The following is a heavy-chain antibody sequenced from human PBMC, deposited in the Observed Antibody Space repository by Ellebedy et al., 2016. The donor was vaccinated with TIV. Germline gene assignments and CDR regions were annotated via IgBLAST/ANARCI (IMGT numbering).Heavy chain of an antibody. Sequence: GESLKISCSVSGFTFSSFAMHWVRQAPGKGLEFVSAIYSNGGTTNYADSVKGRFAISRDNSKNTLYLQISSLRPEDTAVYYCVKAWHSSSWYSNWFDPWGQGTLVTVSS. CDR2: IYSNGGTT. V-gene: IGHV3-64D*09. J-gene: IGHJ5*02. D-gene: IGHD6-13*01. CDR1: GFTFSSFA. CDR3: VKAWHSSSWYSNWFDP.